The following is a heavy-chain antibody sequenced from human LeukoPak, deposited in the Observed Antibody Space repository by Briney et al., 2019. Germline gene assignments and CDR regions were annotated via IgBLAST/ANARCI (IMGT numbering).Heavy chain of an antibody. D-gene: IGHD1-1*01. CDR2: ISWNSGSI. Sequence: GGSLRLSCAAPGFTFDDYAMHWVRQAPGKGLEWVSGISWNSGSIGYADSVKGRFTISRDNAKNSLYLQMNSLRAEDTALYYCAKDRADIPNFFFDYWGQGTLVTVSS. V-gene: IGHV3-9*01. CDR1: GFTFDDYA. CDR3: AKDRADIPNFFFDY. J-gene: IGHJ4*02.